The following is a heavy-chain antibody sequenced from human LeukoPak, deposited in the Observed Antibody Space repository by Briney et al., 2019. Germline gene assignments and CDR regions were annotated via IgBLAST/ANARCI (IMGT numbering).Heavy chain of an antibody. Sequence: SGPVLAKPTETLTLTCTVSGFSLSNARMGVSWIRQPPGKALEWLAHIFSNDEKSYSTSLKSRLTISKDTSKSQVVLTMTNMDPVDTATYYCARVLRYYYDSSGYYLDYWGQGTLVTVSS. V-gene: IGHV2-26*01. J-gene: IGHJ4*02. CDR3: ARVLRYYYDSSGYYLDY. CDR1: GFSLSNARMG. CDR2: IFSNDEK. D-gene: IGHD3-22*01.